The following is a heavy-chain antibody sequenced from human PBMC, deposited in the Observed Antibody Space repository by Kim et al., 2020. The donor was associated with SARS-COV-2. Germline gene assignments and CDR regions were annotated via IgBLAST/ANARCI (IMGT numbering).Heavy chain of an antibody. D-gene: IGHD3-22*01. CDR3: TTFKDSSGYYYGVSSFQY. CDR1: GYTLTELS. J-gene: IGHJ1*01. CDR2: FDPEDGET. V-gene: IGHV1-24*01. Sequence: ASMKVSCKVSGYTLTELSIHWVRQAPGKGLEWMGGFDPEDGETIYAQKFQGRVTMTEDTSTDTAYTELSSLRYEDTAVYYCTTFKDSSGYYYGVSSFQYWGQGTLVTVTS.